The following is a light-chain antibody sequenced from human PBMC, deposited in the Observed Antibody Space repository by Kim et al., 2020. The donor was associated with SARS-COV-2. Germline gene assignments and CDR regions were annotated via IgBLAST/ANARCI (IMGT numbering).Light chain of an antibody. CDR3: QSYDSSLSASVV. CDR2: VNS. Sequence: ELTQPPSVSGAPGQRVTISCTGSSSNIGAGYDVHWYQQLPGTAPKLLIYVNSNRPSGVPDRFSGSKSGTSASLAITGLQAEDEADYYCQSYDSSLSASVVFGGGTQLTVL. V-gene: IGLV1-40*01. CDR1: SSNIGAGYD. J-gene: IGLJ2*01.